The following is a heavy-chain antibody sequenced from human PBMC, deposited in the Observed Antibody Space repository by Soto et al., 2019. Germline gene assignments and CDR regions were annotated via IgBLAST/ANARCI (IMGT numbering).Heavy chain of an antibody. Sequence: GGSLRLSCAASGFTFSSYAMSWVRQAPGKGLEWVANIKQDGSEKYYVDSVKGRFTISRDNAKNSLYLQMNSLRAEDTAVYYCASSIYIVVVPAAPRGLDAFDIWGQGTMVTVSS. CDR1: GFTFSSYA. CDR2: IKQDGSEK. D-gene: IGHD2-2*01. J-gene: IGHJ3*02. V-gene: IGHV3-7*01. CDR3: ASSIYIVVVPAAPRGLDAFDI.